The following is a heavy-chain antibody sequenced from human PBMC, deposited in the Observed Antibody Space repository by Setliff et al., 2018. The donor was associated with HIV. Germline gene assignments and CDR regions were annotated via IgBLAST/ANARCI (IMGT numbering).Heavy chain of an antibody. CDR3: AKDRTGTGTTLHV. CDR2: ISTYNDNT. J-gene: IGHJ6*04. V-gene: IGHV1-18*01. CDR1: GYTFTSYG. Sequence: ASVKVSCKASGYTFTSYGISWVRQAPGQGLEWMGWISTYNDNTNYAQKLQGRVTMTRDTSINTAYLELGRLRSDDTAVYYCAKDRTGTGTTLHVWGKGTTVTVSS. D-gene: IGHD1-7*01.